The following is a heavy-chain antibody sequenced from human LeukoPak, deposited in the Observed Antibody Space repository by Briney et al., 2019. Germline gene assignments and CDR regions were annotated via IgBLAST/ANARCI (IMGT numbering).Heavy chain of an antibody. V-gene: IGHV4-38-2*02. J-gene: IGHJ6*03. D-gene: IGHD3-10*01. Sequence: PSETLSLTCTVSGYSMSSGYYWGWIRQPPERGLEWIGSMYHTGSTYYNPSLKSRVTISVDTSKNQFSLKLSSVTAADTAVYYCARLAYGSGSYSPLDYYYYMDVWGKGTTVTISS. CDR3: ARLAYGSGSYSPLDYYYYMDV. CDR1: GYSMSSGYY. CDR2: MYHTGST.